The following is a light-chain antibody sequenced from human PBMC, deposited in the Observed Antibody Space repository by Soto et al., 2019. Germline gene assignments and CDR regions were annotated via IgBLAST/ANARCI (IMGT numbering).Light chain of an antibody. Sequence: DIQMTQSPSSLSTSVGDRVTITCRASQSISNYLNWYQQKPGIAPKVLIYAASSLQSGVPSRFSGSGSGTDFTLTISSLQPEDFATYYCQQSYSSTPTFGQGTKVEIK. V-gene: IGKV1-39*01. J-gene: IGKJ1*01. CDR1: QSISNY. CDR3: QQSYSSTPT. CDR2: AAS.